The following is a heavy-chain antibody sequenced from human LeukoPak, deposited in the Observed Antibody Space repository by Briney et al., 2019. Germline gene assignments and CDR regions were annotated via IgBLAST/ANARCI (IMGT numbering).Heavy chain of an antibody. CDR2: IYVGDSDT. CDR3: ARRPSETFDAFDI. V-gene: IGHV5-51*01. Sequence: GESLKISCQGSGYSFTNYWIGWVRQMPGKGLEWMGIIYVGDSDTRYSPSFQGQVTISADKSISTAYLQWSSLKASDTAMYYCARRPSETFDAFDIWGQGTMVTVSS. D-gene: IGHD2/OR15-2a*01. J-gene: IGHJ3*02. CDR1: GYSFTNYW.